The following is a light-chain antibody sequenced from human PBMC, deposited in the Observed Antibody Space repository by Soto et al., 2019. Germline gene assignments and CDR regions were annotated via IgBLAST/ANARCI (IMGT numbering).Light chain of an antibody. J-gene: IGLJ1*01. CDR1: SSNIGAGYD. CDR3: ESYDSSLSGSNV. V-gene: IGLV1-40*01. Sequence: QSVLTQPPSVSGAPGQRVTISCTGSSSNIGAGYDVHWYQQLPGTAPKLLIYGNSNRPSGVPDRFSGSKSGTSASLAITGLQAEDEADYDCESYDSSLSGSNVFATGTKVTV. CDR2: GNS.